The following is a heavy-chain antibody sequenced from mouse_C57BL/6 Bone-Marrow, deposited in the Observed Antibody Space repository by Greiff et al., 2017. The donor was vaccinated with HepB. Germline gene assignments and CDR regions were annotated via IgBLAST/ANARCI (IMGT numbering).Heavy chain of an antibody. V-gene: IGHV1-81*01. CDR3: ARALRPFDY. CDR2: IYPRSGNT. Sequence: VQLKESGAELARPGASLKLSCKASGYTFTSYGISWVKQRTGQGLEWIGEIYPRSGNTYYNEKFKGKATLTADKSSSTAYMELRSLTSEDSAVYFCARALRPFDYWGQGTTLTVSS. J-gene: IGHJ2*01. D-gene: IGHD1-2*01. CDR1: GYTFTSYG.